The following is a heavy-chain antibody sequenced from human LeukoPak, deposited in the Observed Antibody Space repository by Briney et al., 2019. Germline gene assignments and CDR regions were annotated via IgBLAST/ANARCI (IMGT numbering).Heavy chain of an antibody. CDR3: VRYVVAYRVLDI. CDR2: IRNKGYGGTT. J-gene: IGHJ3*02. D-gene: IGHD2-21*01. V-gene: IGHV3-71*01. CDR1: GFTVSDYY. Sequence: GGSLRLSCAASGFTVSDYYMTWVRHAPGKGLEWVGVIRNKGYGGTTEYAASVKGRFTISRDDSESIAWLQMNSLKTEDTAVYYCVRYVVAYRVLDIWGQGTTVTVSS.